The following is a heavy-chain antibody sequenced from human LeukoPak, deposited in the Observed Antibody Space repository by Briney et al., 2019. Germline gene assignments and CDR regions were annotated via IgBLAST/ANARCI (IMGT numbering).Heavy chain of an antibody. D-gene: IGHD1-14*01. J-gene: IGHJ4*02. CDR1: GGSVSSYY. V-gene: IGHV4-59*08. CDR2: IHNSGRT. CDR3: ARHGTSSSVSYFDY. Sequence: SETLSHTCSVSGGSVSSYYWSWIRQSPGKGLEWIGYIHNSGRTNYNPSLKSRVTGFVDTSKNQVSLRLSSVTAADTAVYYCARHGTSSSVSYFDYWGQGTLVTVSS.